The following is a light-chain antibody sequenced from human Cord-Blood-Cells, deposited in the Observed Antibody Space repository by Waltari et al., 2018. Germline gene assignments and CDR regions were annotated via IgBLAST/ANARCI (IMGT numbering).Light chain of an antibody. V-gene: IGLV1-47*01. J-gene: IGLJ2*01. CDR3: AAWDDSLSGPV. CDR1: SSNIGSNY. Sequence: QSVLTQSPSASGTPGQRVTISCSGSSSNIGSNYVYWYQQLPGTAPKLLIYRNNQRPSGVPARFSGAKSGTSASLAISGLRSEDEADYYWAAWDDSLSGPVFGGGTKLTVL. CDR2: RNN.